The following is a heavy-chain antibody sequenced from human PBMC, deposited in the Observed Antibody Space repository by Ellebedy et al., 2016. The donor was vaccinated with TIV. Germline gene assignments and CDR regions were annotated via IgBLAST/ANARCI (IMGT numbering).Heavy chain of an antibody. J-gene: IGHJ5*02. CDR1: GFTFNNYA. D-gene: IGHD3-9*01. V-gene: IGHV3-23*01. CDR3: AKDSDVLRYFDWFSA. CDR2: ISSSGQTT. Sequence: GESLKISCAASGFTFNNYAMSWVRQAPGKGLQWVASISSSGQTTYYADSVKGRFTISRDNSKRTLYLQMYRLRAEDTATYYCAKDSDVLRYFDWFSAWGQGTQVTVSS.